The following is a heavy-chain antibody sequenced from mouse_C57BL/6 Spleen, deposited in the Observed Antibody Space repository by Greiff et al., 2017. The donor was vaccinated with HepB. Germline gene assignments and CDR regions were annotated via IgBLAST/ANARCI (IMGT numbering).Heavy chain of an antibody. CDR1: GYTFTDYN. CDR2: INPNNGGT. D-gene: IGHD2-4*01. V-gene: IGHV1-22*01. J-gene: IGHJ2*01. CDR3: ARGGLRRYYFDY. Sequence: EVQLQQSGPELVKPGASVKMSCKASGYTFTDYNMHWVKQSHGKSLEWIGYINPNNGGTSYNQKFKGKATLTVNKSSSTAYMELRSLTSEDSAVYYCARGGLRRYYFDYWGQGTTLTVSS.